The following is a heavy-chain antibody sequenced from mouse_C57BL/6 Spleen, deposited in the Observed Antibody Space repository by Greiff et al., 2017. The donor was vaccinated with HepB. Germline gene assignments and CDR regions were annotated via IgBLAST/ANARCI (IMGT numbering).Heavy chain of an antibody. CDR2: IYPGSGST. D-gene: IGHD2-4*01. CDR1: GYTFTSYW. CDR3: ARTGPMITTLFDY. Sequence: QVHVKQPGAELVKPGASVKMSCKASGYTFTSYWITWVKQRPGQGLEWIGDIYPGSGSTNYNEKFKSKATLTVDTSSSTAYMQLSSLTSEDSAVYYCARTGPMITTLFDYWGQGTTLTVSS. J-gene: IGHJ2*01. V-gene: IGHV1-55*01.